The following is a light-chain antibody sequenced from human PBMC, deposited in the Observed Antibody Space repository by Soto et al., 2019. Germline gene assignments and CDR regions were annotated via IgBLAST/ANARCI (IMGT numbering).Light chain of an antibody. Sequence: QSVLTQPPSVSGAPGQRVTISCTGSSSNIGAGYDVHWYQQLPGTAPKLLIYGNSNRPSGVPDRFSGSKSGTSASLAITGXXXXXXXXXXCXSYDSSLSGFYVFGTGTKLTVL. CDR2: GNS. V-gene: IGLV1-40*01. CDR1: SSNIGAGYD. J-gene: IGLJ1*01. CDR3: XSYDSSLSGFYV.